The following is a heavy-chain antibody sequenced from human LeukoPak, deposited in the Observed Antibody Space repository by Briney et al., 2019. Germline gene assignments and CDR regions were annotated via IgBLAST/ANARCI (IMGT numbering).Heavy chain of an antibody. J-gene: IGHJ6*02. CDR3: ARDIVMASVDV. V-gene: IGHV4-30-4*01. D-gene: IGHD3-22*01. CDR2: IYYSGST. Sequence: TSETLSLTCTVSGGSISGYYWSWIRQPPGKGLEWIGYIYYSGSTYYNPSLKSRVTISVDTSKNQFSLKLSSVTAADTAVYYCARDIVMASVDVWGQGTTVTVSS. CDR1: GGSISGYY.